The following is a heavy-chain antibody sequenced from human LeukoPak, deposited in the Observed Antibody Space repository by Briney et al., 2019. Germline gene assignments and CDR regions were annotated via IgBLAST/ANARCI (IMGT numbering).Heavy chain of an antibody. D-gene: IGHD6-19*01. V-gene: IGHV4-34*01. CDR3: ARAGLGGWVDY. Sequence: SETLSLTCAVYGGSFSGYYWSWIRQPPGKGLEWIGEINHSGSTNYNPSLKSRVTISVDTSKNQFSLKLSSVTAADTAVYYCARAGLGGWVDYWGQGTLVTVSS. CDR2: INHSGST. CDR1: GGSFSGYY. J-gene: IGHJ4*02.